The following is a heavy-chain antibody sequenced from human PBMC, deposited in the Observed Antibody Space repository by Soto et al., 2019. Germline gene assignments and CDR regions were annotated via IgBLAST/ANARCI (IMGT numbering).Heavy chain of an antibody. CDR3: AKGDCSGGSCYFSAFDI. D-gene: IGHD2-15*01. J-gene: IGHJ3*02. CDR2: ISYDGTNN. V-gene: IGHV3-30*18. Sequence: PGGALRLPCGASGVTFSSYGKHGGRQAPGKGVEWVAVISYDGTNNYYTESVKGRFTISRDNSKNTLFLQMNSLRAEDTAVYFCAKGDCSGGSCYFSAFDIWGQGTMVTVSS. CDR1: GVTFSSYG.